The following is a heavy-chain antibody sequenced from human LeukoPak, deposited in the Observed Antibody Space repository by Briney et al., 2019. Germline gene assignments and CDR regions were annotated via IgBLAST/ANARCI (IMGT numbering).Heavy chain of an antibody. J-gene: IGHJ4*02. V-gene: IGHV1-69*13. CDR3: ARDLDSSGYFDY. CDR2: IIPIFGTA. CDR1: GGTFSSYA. Sequence: SVKVSCKAPGGTFSSYAISWVRQAPGQGLEWMGGIIPIFGTANYAQKFQGRVTSTADESTSTAYMEQSSLRSEDTAVYYCARDLDSSGYFDYWGQGTLVTVSS. D-gene: IGHD3-22*01.